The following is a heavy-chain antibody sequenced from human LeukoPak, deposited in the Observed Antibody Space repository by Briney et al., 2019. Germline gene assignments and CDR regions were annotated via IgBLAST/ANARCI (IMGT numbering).Heavy chain of an antibody. Sequence: GGSLRLPCAASGFTFSSYAMSWVRQAPGKGLEWVSTISGSAGYYADSVKGRFTISRDNSKNTLYLQMNSLRAEDTAVYYCAKRGSYCFDYWGQGTLVTVSS. J-gene: IGHJ4*02. CDR2: ISGSAG. V-gene: IGHV3-23*01. D-gene: IGHD3-10*01. CDR1: GFTFSSYA. CDR3: AKRGSYCFDY.